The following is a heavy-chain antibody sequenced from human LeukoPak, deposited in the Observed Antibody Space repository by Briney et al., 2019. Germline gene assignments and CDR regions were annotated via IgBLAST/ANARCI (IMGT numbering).Heavy chain of an antibody. D-gene: IGHD6-13*01. CDR2: ISGSGGST. V-gene: IGHV3-23*01. CDR3: AKDRAAAAGGLPNYDAFDI. CDR1: GFTFSSYA. J-gene: IGHJ3*02. Sequence: PGGSLRLSCAASGFTFSSYAMSWVRQAPGKGLEWVSAISGSGGSTYYADSVKGRFTISRDNSKNTLYLQMNSLRAEDTAVYYCAKDRAAAAGGLPNYDAFDIWGQGTMVTVSS.